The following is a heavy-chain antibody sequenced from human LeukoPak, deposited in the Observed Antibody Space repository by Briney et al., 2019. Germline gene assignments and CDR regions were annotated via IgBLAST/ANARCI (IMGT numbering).Heavy chain of an antibody. Sequence: GASVKVSCKASGDTFTNYGINWVRQAPGQRPEWMGWFSTYNGDTKYAQKFQDRVTITSDTSITTAYMELSRLRSDDTAVYYCARDFQGGIWASGYWGLGTLVTVSS. D-gene: IGHD3-16*01. CDR3: ARDFQGGIWASGY. J-gene: IGHJ4*02. CDR2: FSTYNGDT. CDR1: GDTFTNYG. V-gene: IGHV1-18*01.